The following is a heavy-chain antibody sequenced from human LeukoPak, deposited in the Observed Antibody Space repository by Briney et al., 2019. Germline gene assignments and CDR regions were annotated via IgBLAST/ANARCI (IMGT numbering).Heavy chain of an antibody. CDR2: ISGSGGST. CDR1: GGSISSSSYY. Sequence: PSETLSLTCTVSGGSISSSSYYWGWVRQAPGKGLEWVSAISGSGGSTYYADSVKGRFTISRHNSKNTLYLQMNSLRAEDTAVYYCAKGAEMTWLRLTDYFDYWGQGTLVTVSS. V-gene: IGHV3-23*01. CDR3: AKGAEMTWLRLTDYFDY. J-gene: IGHJ4*02. D-gene: IGHD5-12*01.